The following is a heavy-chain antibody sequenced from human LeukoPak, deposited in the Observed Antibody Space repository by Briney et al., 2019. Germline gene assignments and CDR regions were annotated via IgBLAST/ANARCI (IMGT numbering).Heavy chain of an antibody. CDR2: IYYSGST. D-gene: IGHD3-22*01. J-gene: IGHJ3*01. Sequence: PSETLSLTCTVSGDSISSYYWSWIRQPPGKGLEWIGYIYYSGSTNCNPSLKSRVTTSVDTSKNQFSLKLSSVTAADTAVYFCARSERIIMILGGAFDVWGQGTMVTVTS. V-gene: IGHV4-59*08. CDR3: ARSERIIMILGGAFDV. CDR1: GDSISSYY.